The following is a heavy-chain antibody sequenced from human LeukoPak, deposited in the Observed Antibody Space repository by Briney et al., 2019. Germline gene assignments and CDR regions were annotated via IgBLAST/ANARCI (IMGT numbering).Heavy chain of an antibody. V-gene: IGHV5-51*01. D-gene: IGHD5/OR15-5a*01. CDR3: ARLSDQRAFDI. J-gene: IGHJ3*02. Sequence: GESLQISCTGSGYSFTSYWIGWVRQMPGKGLEWMGIIYPGDSDTRYSPSFQGQVTISADKSISTAYLQWSSLKASDTAVYYCARLSDQRAFDIWGQGTMVTVSS. CDR1: GYSFTSYW. CDR2: IYPGDSDT.